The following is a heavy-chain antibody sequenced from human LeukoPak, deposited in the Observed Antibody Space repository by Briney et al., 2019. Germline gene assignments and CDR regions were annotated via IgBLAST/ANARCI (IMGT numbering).Heavy chain of an antibody. CDR3: ARGVYSSSAVDY. CDR2: IIPIFGTA. Sequence: SVKASCKASGGTFSSYAISWVRQAPGQGLEWMGRIIPIFGTANYAQKFQGRVTITTDESTSTAYMELSSPRSEDTAVYYCARGVYSSSAVDYWGQGTLVTVSS. CDR1: GGTFSSYA. V-gene: IGHV1-69*05. D-gene: IGHD6-6*01. J-gene: IGHJ4*02.